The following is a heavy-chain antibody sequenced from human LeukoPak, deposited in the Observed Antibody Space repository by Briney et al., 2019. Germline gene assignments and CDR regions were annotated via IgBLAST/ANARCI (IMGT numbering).Heavy chain of an antibody. CDR2: INAGNGNT. D-gene: IGHD3-22*01. CDR1: GYTFTSYG. Sequence: ASVKVSCKASGYTFTSYGISWVRQAPGQRLEWMGWINAGNGNTKYSQKFQGRVTITRDTSASTAYMELSSLRSEDTAVYYCARVNYYDSRIAAFDIWGQGTMVTVSS. CDR3: ARVNYYDSRIAAFDI. J-gene: IGHJ3*02. V-gene: IGHV1-3*01.